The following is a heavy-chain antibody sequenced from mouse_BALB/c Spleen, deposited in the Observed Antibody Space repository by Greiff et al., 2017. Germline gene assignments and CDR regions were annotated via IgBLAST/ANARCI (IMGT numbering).Heavy chain of an antibody. V-gene: IGHV5-6-4*01. J-gene: IGHJ2*01. Sequence: EVKLVESGGGLVKPGGSLKLSCAASGFTFSSYTMSWVRQTPEKRLEWVATISSGGSYTYYPDSVKGRFTISRDNAKNTLYLQMSSLKSEDTAMYYCTREGGYDGRHYFDYWGQGTTLTVSS. CDR1: GFTFSSYT. D-gene: IGHD2-2*01. CDR2: ISSGGSYT. CDR3: TREGGYDGRHYFDY.